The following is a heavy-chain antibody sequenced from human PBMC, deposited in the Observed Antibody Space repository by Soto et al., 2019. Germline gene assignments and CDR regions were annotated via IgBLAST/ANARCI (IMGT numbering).Heavy chain of an antibody. Sequence: QVQLQESGPGLVKPSQTLSLTCTVSGASISSGGYYWSWIRQHPGKGLEWSGYIYYSGSTYCNPSHQSRVTISVGTSKNQFSLRLSSVTAADTAVYYCARGVVGVTRKYWYFDLWGRGTLVTVSS. J-gene: IGHJ2*01. D-gene: IGHD1-26*01. CDR3: ARGVVGVTRKYWYFDL. V-gene: IGHV4-31*03. CDR2: IYYSGST. CDR1: GASISSGGYY.